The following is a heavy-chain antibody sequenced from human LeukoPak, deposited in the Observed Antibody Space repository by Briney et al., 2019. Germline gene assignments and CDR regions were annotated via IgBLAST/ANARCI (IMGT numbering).Heavy chain of an antibody. CDR3: ARGSSGWYNY. V-gene: IGHV4-30-2*01. CDR1: GGSISSGGYS. J-gene: IGHJ4*02. CDR2: IYHSGST. D-gene: IGHD6-19*01. Sequence: KYSQTLSLTCAVSGGSISSGGYSWSWIRQPPGKGLEWIGYIYHSGSTYYNPSLKSRVTISVDRSKNQFSLKLSSVTAADTAVYYCARGSSGWYNYWGQGTLVTVSS.